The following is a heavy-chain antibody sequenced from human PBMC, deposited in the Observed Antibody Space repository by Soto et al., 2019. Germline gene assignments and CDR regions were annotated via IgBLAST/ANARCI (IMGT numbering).Heavy chain of an antibody. J-gene: IGHJ6*02. CDR3: GVVDMSDDDAVNYFCAMDV. CDR1: GGTLRRYA. D-gene: IGHD3-3*01. CDR2: IIPRFGTT. Sequence: QVQLVQSGAEVKKPGSSVKVSCKASGGTLRRYAISCVRQAPGRGLEWMGGIIPRFGTTSYAQTEKFQGRLTIIADGHRFTACKERSGLRSDETAVYFCGVVDMSDDDAVNYFCAMDVWGQGTTVIVSS. V-gene: IGHV1-69*01.